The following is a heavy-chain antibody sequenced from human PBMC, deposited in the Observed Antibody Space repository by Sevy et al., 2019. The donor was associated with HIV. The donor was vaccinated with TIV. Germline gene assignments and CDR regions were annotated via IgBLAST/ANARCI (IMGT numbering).Heavy chain of an antibody. J-gene: IGHJ5*02. CDR1: GGSISSGDYY. CDR2: IYYSGST. Sequence: KQSQTLSLTCTVSGGSISSGDYYWSWIRQPPGKGLEWIGYIYYSGSTYYNPSLKSRVTISVDTSKNQFSLKLSSVTAADTAVYYCARVQTIFGVVPNWFDPWGQGTLVTVSS. V-gene: IGHV4-30-4*01. D-gene: IGHD3-3*01. CDR3: ARVQTIFGVVPNWFDP.